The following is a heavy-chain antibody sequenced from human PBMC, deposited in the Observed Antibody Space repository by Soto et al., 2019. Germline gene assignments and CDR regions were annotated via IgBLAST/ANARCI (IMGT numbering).Heavy chain of an antibody. J-gene: IGHJ6*03. CDR2: MNPNSGNT. V-gene: IGHV1-8*01. D-gene: IGHD4-17*01. CDR3: ARGLTVTTFLGYYYYYMDV. Sequence: ASVKVSCKASGYTFTSYDINWVRQATGQGLEWMGWMNPNSGNTGYAQKFQGRVTMTRNTSISTAYMELSSLRSEDTAVYYCARGLTVTTFLGYYYYYMDVWGKGTTVTVSS. CDR1: GYTFTSYD.